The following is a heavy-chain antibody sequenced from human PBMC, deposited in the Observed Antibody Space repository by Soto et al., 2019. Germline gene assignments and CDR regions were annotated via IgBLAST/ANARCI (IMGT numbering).Heavy chain of an antibody. CDR1: GFTFDDYV. D-gene: IGHD2-2*01. V-gene: IGHV3-9*01. CDR3: AKDGRYCSSTSCYGSYYFDY. CDR2: ISWNSGSI. J-gene: IGHJ4*02. Sequence: GGSLRLSCAASGFTFDDYVMHWVRQAPGKGLEWVSGISWNSGSIGYADSVKGRFTISRDNAKNSLYLQMNSLRAEDTALYYCAKDGRYCSSTSCYGSYYFDYWGQGTLVTVSS.